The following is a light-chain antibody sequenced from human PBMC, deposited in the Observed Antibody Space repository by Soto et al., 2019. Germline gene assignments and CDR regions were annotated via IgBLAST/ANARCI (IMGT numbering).Light chain of an antibody. CDR3: QQLRSYPHT. V-gene: IGKV1-9*01. CDR1: QAISYY. CDR2: AAS. Sequence: IQVTQFPTSLSASAGDSVTITCRASQAISYYLAWYQQKPGTAPKLLISAASTLQSGVPSRFSGTGSGTDFTLTISSLQPEDFATYYCQQLRSYPHTFSQGTKLEIK. J-gene: IGKJ2*01.